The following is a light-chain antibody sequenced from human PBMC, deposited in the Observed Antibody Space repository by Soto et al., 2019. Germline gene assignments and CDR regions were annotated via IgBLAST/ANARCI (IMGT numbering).Light chain of an antibody. V-gene: IGKV3-20*01. CDR2: GAS. CDR3: LQDYNYPRT. J-gene: IGKJ1*01. CDR1: QSLSGSY. Sequence: EIVLTQSPGTLSLSPGERATLSCRASQSLSGSYLAWYQQRPGQAPRLLIYGASSRATGIPDRFSGGGSGTDFTLTISSLQPEDFATYYCLQDYNYPRTFGQGTKVDIK.